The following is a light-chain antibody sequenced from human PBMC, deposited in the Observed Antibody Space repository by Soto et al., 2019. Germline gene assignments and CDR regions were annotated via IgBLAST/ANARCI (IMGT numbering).Light chain of an antibody. CDR3: QEYNSYWM. CDR2: KAS. CDR1: HSLLSW. J-gene: IGKJ1*01. Sequence: DIQMTQSPSTLSASVGDRVTITCRASHSLLSWLAWYQQKPGKAPKLLIYKASTLESGVPSRFGGSGSGTEFTLTISSLQPDDFATYYCQEYNSYWMFGQGTKV. V-gene: IGKV1-5*03.